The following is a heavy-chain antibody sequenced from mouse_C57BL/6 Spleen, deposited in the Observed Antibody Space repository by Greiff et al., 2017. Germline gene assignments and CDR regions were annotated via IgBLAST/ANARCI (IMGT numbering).Heavy chain of an antibody. Sequence: VQLQQSGAELVRPGASVTLSCKASGYTFTDYEMHWVKQTPVHGLEWIGAIDPETGGTAYNQKFKGKAILTADKSSSAAYMELRSLTSEDSAVYYCTRSYYYDSRDYWGQGTTLTVSS. J-gene: IGHJ2*01. CDR1: GYTFTDYE. CDR3: TRSYYYDSRDY. V-gene: IGHV1-15*01. D-gene: IGHD1-1*01. CDR2: IDPETGGT.